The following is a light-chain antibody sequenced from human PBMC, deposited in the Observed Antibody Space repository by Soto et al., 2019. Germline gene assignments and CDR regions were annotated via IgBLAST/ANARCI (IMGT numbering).Light chain of an antibody. CDR1: QSVSSSY. V-gene: IGKV3-20*01. CDR2: GAS. J-gene: IGKJ4*01. CDR3: QQYGSSPLT. Sequence: EIVLTQSPGTLSLSPGERATLSCRASQSVSSSYLAWYQQKPGQAPRLLIYGASSRATGIPDRFSGSGSGTDFTLTISRLEPEYFAVYYCQQYGSSPLTFVGGTKLDSK.